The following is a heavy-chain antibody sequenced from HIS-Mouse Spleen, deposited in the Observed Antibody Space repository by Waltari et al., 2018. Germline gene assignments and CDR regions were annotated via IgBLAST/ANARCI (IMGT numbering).Heavy chain of an antibody. V-gene: IGHV4-39*07. D-gene: IGHD6-13*01. CDR1: GGSISSSSSY. CDR3: AREIPYSSSWYDWYFDL. Sequence: QLQLQESGPGLVKPSETLSLTCTVSGGSISSSSSYWGWIRQPPGKGLAWIGSIYYSGSTAYNPSLKSRVTISVDTSKNQFSLKLSSVTAADTAVYYCAREIPYSSSWYDWYFDLWGRGTLVTVSS. J-gene: IGHJ2*01. CDR2: IYYSGST.